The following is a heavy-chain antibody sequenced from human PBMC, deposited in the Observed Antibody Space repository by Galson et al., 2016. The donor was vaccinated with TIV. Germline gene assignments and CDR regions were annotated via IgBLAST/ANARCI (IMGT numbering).Heavy chain of an antibody. CDR2: INPKTGAI. V-gene: IGHV1-2*02. CDR1: GYTFTGYF. CDR3: VRDSGIAMPGTAGDV. D-gene: IGHD6-19*01. Sequence: SVKVSCKASGYTFTGYFLHWVRQAPGHGPEWMGWINPKTGAITYAQNYQGRVTMTGDTSTSTVYMELNRLQSDDTAVYYCVRDSGIAMPGTAGDVWGQGTTVIV. J-gene: IGHJ6*02.